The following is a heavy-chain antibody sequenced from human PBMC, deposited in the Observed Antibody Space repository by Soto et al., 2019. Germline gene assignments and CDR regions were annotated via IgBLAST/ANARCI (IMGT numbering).Heavy chain of an antibody. CDR1: GASISGYH. Sequence: QVQLQESGPGLVKPSETLCLTCTVSGASISGYHWSWIRQPPGKGLECLGYISYSGSTNYNPSLMSRVTMTIDTSKNQFSLKLNSVTAADTAVYYCARGFSIDWYTYSFDCWGQGPLVTVSS. CDR2: ISYSGST. D-gene: IGHD3-3*02. CDR3: ARGFSIDWYTYSFDC. J-gene: IGHJ4*02. V-gene: IGHV4-59*08.